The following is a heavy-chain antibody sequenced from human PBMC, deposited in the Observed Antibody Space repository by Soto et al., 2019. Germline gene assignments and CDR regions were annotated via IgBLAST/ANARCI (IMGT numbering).Heavy chain of an antibody. D-gene: IGHD1-20*01. J-gene: IGHJ5*02. Sequence: GGSLRLSCTASGFTFGDYAMSWFRQAPGKGLEWVGFIRSKAYGGTTEYAASVKGRFTISRDDSKSIAYLQMNSLKTEDTAVYYCTTITITPPNVIIMRPDPWGQGTLVTVS. V-gene: IGHV3-49*03. CDR1: GFTFGDYA. CDR3: TTITITPPNVIIMRPDP. CDR2: IRSKAYGGTT.